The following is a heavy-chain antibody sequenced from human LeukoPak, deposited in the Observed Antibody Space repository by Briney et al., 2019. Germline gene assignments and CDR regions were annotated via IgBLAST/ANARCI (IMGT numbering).Heavy chain of an antibody. CDR1: GFTFSSYG. CDR3: AKIPGIAVAVGAFDI. D-gene: IGHD6-19*01. Sequence: PGGSLRLSCAASGFTFSSYGMHWVRQAPGKGLEWVAVISYDGSNKYYADSVKGRFTISRDNSKNTLYLQMNSLRAEDTAVYYCAKIPGIAVAVGAFDIWGQGTMVTVSS. V-gene: IGHV3-30*18. CDR2: ISYDGSNK. J-gene: IGHJ3*02.